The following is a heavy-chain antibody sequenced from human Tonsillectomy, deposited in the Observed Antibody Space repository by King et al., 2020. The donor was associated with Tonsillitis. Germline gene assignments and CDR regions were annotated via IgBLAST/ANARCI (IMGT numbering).Heavy chain of an antibody. CDR1: GYSFSDYS. D-gene: IGHD2-2*01. J-gene: IGHJ4*02. Sequence: QLVQSGAEVKKPGASVKVSCKASGYSFSDYSMHWVRQAPGQGLEWMGWINAAIGDTKYSQKFQGRVTITMDTSASTASMELTSLISEDTAVYYCARATLAVPADMDYWGQGTLLTVSS. CDR2: INAAIGDT. CDR3: ARATLAVPADMDY. V-gene: IGHV1-3*01.